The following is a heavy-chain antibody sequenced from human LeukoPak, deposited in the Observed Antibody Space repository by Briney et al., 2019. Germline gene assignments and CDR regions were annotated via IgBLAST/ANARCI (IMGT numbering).Heavy chain of an antibody. Sequence: ASVKVSCKASGYTFITSGITWVRQAPGHGLKWMGWISPFDGKTRFAEEFQDRLTMTTDTPTRTAYMVLRSLRSDDTAVYYCVRDRDATPDDVRDYWGQGTLVTVSS. D-gene: IGHD2-21*02. J-gene: IGHJ4*02. CDR2: ISPFDGKT. V-gene: IGHV1-18*01. CDR3: VRDRDATPDDVRDY. CDR1: GYTFITSG.